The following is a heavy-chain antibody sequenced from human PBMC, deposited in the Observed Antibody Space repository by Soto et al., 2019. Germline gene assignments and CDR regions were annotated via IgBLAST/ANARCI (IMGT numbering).Heavy chain of an antibody. Sequence: QVQLVQSGAEVRKPGASVKVSCKASGYSFSSYDVNWVRQATGQGLEWMGWMNPKSGFTVHAQKYQGRVTMTTNTSIDTAYMDLTGLTADDTAVYYCARSDRRDFWSGQFTSSYPLNGIDVWGQGTIVTVS. CDR3: ARSDRRDFWSGQFTSSYPLNGIDV. CDR2: MNPKSGFT. CDR1: GYSFSSYD. D-gene: IGHD3-3*01. J-gene: IGHJ6*02. V-gene: IGHV1-8*01.